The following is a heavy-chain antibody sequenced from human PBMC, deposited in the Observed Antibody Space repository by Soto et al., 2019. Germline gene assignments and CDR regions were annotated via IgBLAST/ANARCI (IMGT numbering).Heavy chain of an antibody. V-gene: IGHV4-59*02. Sequence: QVQLQESGPGLVKPSETLSLTCTVSGGSVSSYYWSWIRQPPGKGLEWIGYIYYSGSTSYNPSLRSRVPISVDKSKNQFSLKLGSVPAXXXXXXXXXXXXXXXXXXXXYWGQGTLVTVSS. CDR1: GGSVSSYY. CDR3: XXXXXXXXXXXXY. CDR2: IYYSGST. J-gene: IGHJ4*02.